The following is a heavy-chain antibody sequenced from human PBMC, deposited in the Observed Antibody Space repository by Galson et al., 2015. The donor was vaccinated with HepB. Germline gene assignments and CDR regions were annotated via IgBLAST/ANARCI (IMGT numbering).Heavy chain of an antibody. Sequence: SVKVSCKASGYTFPSYSITWVRQAPGQGLEWMGWINTYNRDTKYAQKFQGRVTLTADTSTSTAYMELRSLRSDDTAVYFCAWGALVVGVGATQNNWFAPWGQGTLVTVSS. J-gene: IGHJ5*02. CDR3: AWGALVVGVGATQNNWFAP. V-gene: IGHV1-18*01. D-gene: IGHD2-15*01. CDR2: INTYNRDT. CDR1: GYTFPSYS.